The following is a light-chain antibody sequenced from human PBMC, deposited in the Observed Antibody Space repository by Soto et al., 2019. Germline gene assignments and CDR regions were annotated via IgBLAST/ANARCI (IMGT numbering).Light chain of an antibody. Sequence: QSALTQPASVSGSPGQSITISCTGTSSNVGSYKLVSWYQQHPGKAPKLMIFEVNKRPSGVSNRFSGSKSGNTASLTISGLKVEYEADYYCCSSGGSPTYVFGTGTKLTVL. CDR1: SSNVGSYKL. CDR2: EVN. CDR3: CSSGGSPTYV. V-gene: IGLV2-23*02. J-gene: IGLJ1*01.